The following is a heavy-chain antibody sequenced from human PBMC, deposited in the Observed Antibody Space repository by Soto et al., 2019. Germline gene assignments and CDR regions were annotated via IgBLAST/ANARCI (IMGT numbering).Heavy chain of an antibody. CDR3: AHKRYGSRGFKS. V-gene: IGHV2-5*02. Sequence: SGPTLVNPTQTLTLTCTFSGFSFSINGVAVGWIRQPPGQALEWLALIYWDDDQRYNPSLKNRLTITKDTSRNQVVLTMTNMDTVVTATYFCAHKRYGSRGFKSSGQGTLVTVPS. J-gene: IGHJ5*01. CDR1: GFSFSINGVA. D-gene: IGHD2-15*01. CDR2: IYWDDDQ.